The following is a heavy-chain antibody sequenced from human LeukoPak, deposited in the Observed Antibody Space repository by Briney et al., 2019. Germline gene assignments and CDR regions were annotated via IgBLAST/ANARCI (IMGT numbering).Heavy chain of an antibody. V-gene: IGHV3-23*01. CDR1: GFTFSSYA. Sequence: GGSLRLSCAASGFTFSSYAMSWVRQAPGKGLEWVSAISGSGGSTYYADSVKGRFTISRDNSKNTLYLQMNSLRAEDTAVYYCAKQEPSSLYDSSGYYSFDYWGQGTLVTVSS. CDR2: ISGSGGST. D-gene: IGHD3-22*01. J-gene: IGHJ4*02. CDR3: AKQEPSSLYDSSGYYSFDY.